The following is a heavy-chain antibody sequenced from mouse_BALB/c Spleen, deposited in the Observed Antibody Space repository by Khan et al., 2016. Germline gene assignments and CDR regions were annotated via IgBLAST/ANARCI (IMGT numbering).Heavy chain of an antibody. V-gene: IGHV3-2*02. CDR2: NRYSAST. D-gene: IGHD1-1*01. J-gene: IGHJ3*01. CDR3: SRSSNYGNGPGWVAY. CDR1: VYSITSDYA. Sequence: EVKLEESGPGLVKPSQSLSLTCTVTVYSITSDYAWNWIRQFPGNKLEWMGYNRYSASTSYNPSLNRRISITRDTPKNQFFLQLNSAATEDTDTYYCSRSSNYGNGPGWVAYWGQGTLVTVSA.